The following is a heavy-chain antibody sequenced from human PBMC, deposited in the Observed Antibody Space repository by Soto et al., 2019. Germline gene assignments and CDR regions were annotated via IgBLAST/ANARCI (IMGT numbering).Heavy chain of an antibody. J-gene: IGHJ5*01. D-gene: IGHD3-16*01. Sequence: ASVKVSCKAPGDTFTSYYLNWVRQAPGQGLEWMGVINPHGGSTKYAQKFQGRVTMTRDTSRSTVYMELRSLRSDDTAIYYCARSSGGNFLIIIEHSSWFHFCCQGTLVTVS. CDR1: GDTFTSYY. CDR3: ARSSGGNFLIIIEHSSWFHF. CDR2: INPHGGST. V-gene: IGHV1-46*01.